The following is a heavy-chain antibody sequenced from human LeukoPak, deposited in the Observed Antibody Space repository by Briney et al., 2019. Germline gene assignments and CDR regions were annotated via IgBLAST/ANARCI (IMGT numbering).Heavy chain of an antibody. Sequence: GASVKVSCKASGGTFSSYAISWVRQAPGQGLEWMGGIIPIFGTANYAQKFQGRVTITADESTSTAYMELSSLRSEDTAVYYCASREEDIVVVPAAIYYYYYYMDVWGEGTTVTVSS. J-gene: IGHJ6*03. D-gene: IGHD2-2*01. V-gene: IGHV1-69*01. CDR1: GGTFSSYA. CDR3: ASREEDIVVVPAAIYYYYYYMDV. CDR2: IIPIFGTA.